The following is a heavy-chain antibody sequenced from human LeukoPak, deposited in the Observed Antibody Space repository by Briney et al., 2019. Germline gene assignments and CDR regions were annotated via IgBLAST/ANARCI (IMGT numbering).Heavy chain of an antibody. J-gene: IGHJ4*02. D-gene: IGHD6-19*01. CDR1: GYMFSDYY. Sequence: GASVKVSCKASGYMFSDYYMHWVRQAPGQGLEWLGWINPKSGAADYAQQFRGRVTMTRDTSINTDYMEMKRVTSDDTAVYYCARGAEAETSPLDFWGQGTLVTVS. CDR2: INPKSGAA. V-gene: IGHV1-2*02. CDR3: ARGAEAETSPLDF.